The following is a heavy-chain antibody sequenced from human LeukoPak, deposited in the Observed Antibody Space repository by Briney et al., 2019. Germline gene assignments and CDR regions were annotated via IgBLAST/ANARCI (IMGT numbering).Heavy chain of an antibody. CDR2: IYTSGST. J-gene: IGHJ4*02. CDR3: ARDLYGDLDY. CDR1: GGSISSGSCY. Sequence: SETLSLTCTVSGGSISSGSCYWSWIRQPAGKGLEWIGRIYTSGSTNYNPSLKSRVTISVDTSKNQFSLKLSPVTAADTAVYYCARDLYGDLDYLGQGTLVTVSS. D-gene: IGHD4-17*01. V-gene: IGHV4-61*02.